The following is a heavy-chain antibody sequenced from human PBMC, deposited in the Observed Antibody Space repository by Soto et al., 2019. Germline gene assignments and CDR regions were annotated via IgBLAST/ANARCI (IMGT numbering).Heavy chain of an antibody. CDR2: IYPGDSDT. CDR1: GCNFTSYW. V-gene: IGHV5-51*01. J-gene: IGHJ6*02. CDR3: ASSPRGYCSSTSCRELGNYYGMDV. D-gene: IGHD2-2*01. Sequence: PGESLKIPCKGSGCNFTSYWIGWVRQMPGKGLEWMGIIYPGDSDTRYSPSFRGQATISADKSISTAYLQWSGLKASDTAMYYCASSPRGYCSSTSCRELGNYYGMDVWGQGTTVTVSS.